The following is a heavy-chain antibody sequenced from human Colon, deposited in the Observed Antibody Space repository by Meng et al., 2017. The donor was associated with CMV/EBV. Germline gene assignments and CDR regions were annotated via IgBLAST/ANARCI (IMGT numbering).Heavy chain of an antibody. Sequence: GESLKISCAASGFTFSSYAMSWVRQAPGKGLGWVSTISGSGGSTYSADSVKGRFTISRDNSKNTVDLQMNSLRAEDTALYYCAKSQSGVIGSIWFDPWGQGTLVTVSS. D-gene: IGHD2-21*01. CDR2: ISGSGGST. V-gene: IGHV3-23*01. J-gene: IGHJ5*02. CDR3: AKSQSGVIGSIWFDP. CDR1: GFTFSSYA.